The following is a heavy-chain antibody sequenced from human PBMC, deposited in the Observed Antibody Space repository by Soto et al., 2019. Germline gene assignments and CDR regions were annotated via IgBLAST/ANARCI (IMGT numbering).Heavy chain of an antibody. CDR2: ISGSGGST. CDR3: EKAPLYYDFWSGYYGTEYFQL. J-gene: IGHJ1*01. V-gene: IGHV3-23*01. CDR1: GFTFSSYA. Sequence: EVQLLESGGGLVQPGGSLRLSCAASGFTFSSYAMSWVRQAPGKGLEWVSAISGSGGSTYYADSVKGRFSNSRDNFKNTMYLQMYSMRSVDTAVYYCEKAPLYYDFWSGYYGTEYFQLWGQGTLVTVSA. D-gene: IGHD3-3*01.